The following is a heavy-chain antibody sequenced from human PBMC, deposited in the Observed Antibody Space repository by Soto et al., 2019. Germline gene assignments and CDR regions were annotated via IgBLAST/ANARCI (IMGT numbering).Heavy chain of an antibody. J-gene: IGHJ4*02. CDR2: IWYDGSNK. Sequence: QVQLVESGGGVVQPGRSLRLSCAASGFTFSSYGMHWLRQAPGKGLEWVAVIWYDGSNKYYADSVKGRFTISRDNSKNTLYLQMNSLRAEDTAVYYCARDGYGHQLVWGFDYWGQGTLVTVSS. D-gene: IGHD6-13*01. V-gene: IGHV3-33*01. CDR3: ARDGYGHQLVWGFDY. CDR1: GFTFSSYG.